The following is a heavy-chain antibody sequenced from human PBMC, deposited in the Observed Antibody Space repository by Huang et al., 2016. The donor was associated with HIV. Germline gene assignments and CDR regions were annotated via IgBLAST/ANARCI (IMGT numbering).Heavy chain of an antibody. CDR2: INLDGSER. J-gene: IGHJ4*02. Sequence: EVHLVESGGGLVRPGRSLRLSCAASGFKFRSYWMNWVRQAPGRGLEWVANINLDGSERFYVDSVRGRFTISRDNANNSVSLQLNSLKAEDTGVYYCARGFQAKPGDYWGQGTLVTVSS. V-gene: IGHV3-7*01. CDR1: GFKFRSYW. CDR3: ARGFQAKPGDY.